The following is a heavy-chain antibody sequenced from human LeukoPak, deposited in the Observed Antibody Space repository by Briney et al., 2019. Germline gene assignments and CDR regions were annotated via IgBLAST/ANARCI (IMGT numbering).Heavy chain of an antibody. CDR2: ISPISGGT. CDR3: ARDYVGDNWFDP. CDR1: GYTFTDYY. V-gene: IGHV1-2*02. Sequence: GASVKVSCKASGYTFTDYYMHWVRQAPGQGLEWMGWISPISGGTNYAQKFQGRVTMTRDTSISTAYMELSRLRSDDTAVYYCARDYVGDNWFDPWGQGTLVTVSS. D-gene: IGHD3-16*01. J-gene: IGHJ5*02.